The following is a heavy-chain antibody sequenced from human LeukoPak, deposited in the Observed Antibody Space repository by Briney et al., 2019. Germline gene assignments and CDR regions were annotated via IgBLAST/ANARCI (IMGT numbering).Heavy chain of an antibody. Sequence: PGGSLRLSCAASGFTFDDYGMSWVRQAPGKGLEWVSGINWNGGSTGYADSVKGRFTISRDNAKNSLYLQMNSLRVEDTALYHCARGRGYSFGGGDYYFDYWGQGTLVTVSS. CDR3: ARGRGYSFGGGDYYFDY. V-gene: IGHV3-20*01. CDR2: INWNGGST. J-gene: IGHJ4*02. D-gene: IGHD5-18*01. CDR1: GFTFDDYG.